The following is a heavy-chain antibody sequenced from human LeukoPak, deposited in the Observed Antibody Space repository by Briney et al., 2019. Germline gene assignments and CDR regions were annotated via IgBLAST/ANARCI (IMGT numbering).Heavy chain of an antibody. CDR3: ARVDGRYRSTDFDY. V-gene: IGHV4-4*02. CDR2: IYHSGST. CDR1: GGSISSSNW. D-gene: IGHD4-11*01. Sequence: SETLSLTCAVSGGSISSSNWWSWVRQPPGKGLEWIGEIYHSGSTNYNPSLKSRVTISVDKSKNQFSLKLSSVTAADTAVYYCARVDGRYRSTDFDYWGQGTLVTVSS. J-gene: IGHJ4*02.